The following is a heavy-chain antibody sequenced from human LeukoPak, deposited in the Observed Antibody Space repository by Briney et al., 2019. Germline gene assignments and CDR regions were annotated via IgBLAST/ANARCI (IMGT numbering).Heavy chain of an antibody. CDR2: IIPIFGTA. J-gene: IGHJ3*02. D-gene: IGHD5-24*01. Sequence: SVKVSCKASGGTFSSYAISWVRQAPGQGLEWMGGIIPIFGTANYAQKFQGRVMITTDESTSTAYMELSSLRSEDTAVYYCARGRDPRDDAFDIWGQGTMVTVSS. CDR1: GGTFSSYA. CDR3: ARGRDPRDDAFDI. V-gene: IGHV1-69*05.